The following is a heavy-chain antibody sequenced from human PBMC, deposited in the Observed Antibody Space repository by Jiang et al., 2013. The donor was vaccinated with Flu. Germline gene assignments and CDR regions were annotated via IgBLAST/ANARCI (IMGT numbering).Heavy chain of an antibody. CDR1: GGSFSSNNW. J-gene: IGHJ6*01. Sequence: GLVKPSGTLSLTCAVSGGSFSSNNWWNWVRQSPGKGLEWIGEIHHSGSTNYNPSLKSRVTISADKSKNQFSLKVRSVTAADTAVYYCARILRAPSITMIRGTRRQHYYGVDVWG. V-gene: IGHV4-4*02. CDR3: ARILRAPSITMIRGTRRQHYYGVDV. D-gene: IGHD3-10*01. CDR2: IHHSGST.